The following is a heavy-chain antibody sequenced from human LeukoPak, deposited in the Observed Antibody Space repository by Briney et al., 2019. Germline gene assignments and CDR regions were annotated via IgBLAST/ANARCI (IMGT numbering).Heavy chain of an antibody. CDR3: ARRGGSYGWGAFDI. CDR1: GFTVDSNY. J-gene: IGHJ3*02. D-gene: IGHD2-15*01. CDR2: IGGSGDEV. V-gene: IGHV3-23*01. Sequence: GGSLRLSCAASGFTVDSNYLSWVRQAPGKGLEWVSTIGGSGDEVHYADSVKGRFTISRDNSKNTLYLRMNSLSRADTAVYYCARRGGSYGWGAFDIWGQGTMVTVSS.